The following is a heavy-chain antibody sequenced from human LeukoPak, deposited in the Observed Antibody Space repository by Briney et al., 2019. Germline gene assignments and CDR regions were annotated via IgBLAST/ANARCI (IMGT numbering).Heavy chain of an antibody. CDR3: ARGGDGYNPPNY. CDR2: IYYSGST. J-gene: IGHJ4*02. V-gene: IGHV4-59*01. CDR1: GGSISSYY. D-gene: IGHD5-24*01. Sequence: SETLSLTCTVSGGSISSYYWSWIRQPPGKGLEWIGYIYYSGSTNYNPSLKSRVTISVVTSKNQFSLKLSSVTAADTAVYYCARGGDGYNPPNYWGQGTLVTVSS.